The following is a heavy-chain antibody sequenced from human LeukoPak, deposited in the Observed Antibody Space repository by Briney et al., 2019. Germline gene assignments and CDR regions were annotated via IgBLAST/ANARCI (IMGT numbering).Heavy chain of an antibody. CDR3: APFQDILTGYYLLDY. CDR2: IGSSSSYI. CDR1: GFTFSSYS. V-gene: IGHV3-21*01. Sequence: GGSPRLSCAASGFTFSSYSMIWVRQAPGKGLEWVSSIGSSSSYIYYVDSVKGRFTISRDNAKNSLYLQMNSLRAEDTAVYYCAPFQDILTGYYLLDYWGRGTLVTVSS. D-gene: IGHD3-9*01. J-gene: IGHJ4*02.